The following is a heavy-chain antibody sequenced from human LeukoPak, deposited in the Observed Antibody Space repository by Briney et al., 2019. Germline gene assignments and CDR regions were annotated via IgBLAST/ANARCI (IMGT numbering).Heavy chain of an antibody. J-gene: IGHJ4*02. Sequence: SETLSLTCTVPGGSISSYYWSWIRQPPGKGLEWIGYIYYSGSTNYNPSLKSRVTISVDTSKNQFSLKLSSVTAADTAVYYCARVLPGGDCYDYWGQGTLVTVSS. D-gene: IGHD2-21*01. CDR3: ARVLPGGDCYDY. CDR1: GGSISSYY. V-gene: IGHV4-59*01. CDR2: IYYSGST.